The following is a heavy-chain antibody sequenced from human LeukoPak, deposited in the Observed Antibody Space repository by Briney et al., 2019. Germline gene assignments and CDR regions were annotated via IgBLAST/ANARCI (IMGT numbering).Heavy chain of an antibody. D-gene: IGHD6-6*01. CDR3: ARLEYSSSSVRSY. CDR1: GFTFSSYG. CDR2: IWYDGSNK. Sequence: PGGSLRLSCAASGFTFSSYGMHWVRQAPGKGLEWVAVIWYDGSNKYYADSVKGRFTISRDNAKNSLYLQMNSLRAEDTAVYYCARLEYSSSSVRSYWGQGTLVTVSS. V-gene: IGHV3-33*01. J-gene: IGHJ4*02.